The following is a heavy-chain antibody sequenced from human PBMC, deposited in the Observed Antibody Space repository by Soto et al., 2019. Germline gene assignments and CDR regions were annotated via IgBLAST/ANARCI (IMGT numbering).Heavy chain of an antibody. CDR2: IYYSGTT. V-gene: IGHV4-61*01. Sequence: SETLSLTCTVSGGSVSSGSYYWSWIRQPPGKGLEWIGYIYYSGTTYYNPSLKSRVTISVDRSKNQFSLKLSSVTAADTAVYYCARAHYGDYGYGMDVWGQGTTVTVSS. CDR3: ARAHYGDYGYGMDV. D-gene: IGHD4-17*01. J-gene: IGHJ6*02. CDR1: GGSVSSGSYY.